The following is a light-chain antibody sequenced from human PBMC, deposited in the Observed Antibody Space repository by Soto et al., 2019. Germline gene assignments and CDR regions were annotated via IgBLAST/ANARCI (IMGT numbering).Light chain of an antibody. Sequence: EIVLTQSPGALSVAPGETVSLSCRASEAINNNFVAWYQQRPGQVPRLLMYGASIRVSGVPDRISGRRSGTGFILNIARVEPEDSAVYFCQQYHLSPLTVGGGTQV. J-gene: IGKJ4*01. CDR3: QQYHLSPLT. CDR1: EAINNNF. V-gene: IGKV3-20*01. CDR2: GAS.